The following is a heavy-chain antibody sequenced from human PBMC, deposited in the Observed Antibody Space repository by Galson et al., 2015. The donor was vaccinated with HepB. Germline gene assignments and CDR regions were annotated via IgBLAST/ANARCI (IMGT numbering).Heavy chain of an antibody. CDR2: ISGYNGDT. CDR3: ARESGRLRAFDI. Sequence: SVKVSCKASGYSFSSYAVNWVREAPGQGLEWMGWISGYNGDTNYAQEFQGRLTMTTDPSTSTVYMELRSLRSDDTAFYYCARESGRLRAFDIWGQGTVVTVSS. J-gene: IGHJ3*02. CDR1: GYSFSSYA. V-gene: IGHV1-18*01. D-gene: IGHD1-26*01.